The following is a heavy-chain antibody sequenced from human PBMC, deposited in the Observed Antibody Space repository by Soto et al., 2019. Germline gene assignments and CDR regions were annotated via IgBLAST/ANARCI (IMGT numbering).Heavy chain of an antibody. D-gene: IGHD5-18*01. J-gene: IGHJ3*02. CDR2: IWYDGSNK. Sequence: QVQLVESGGGVVQPGRSLRLSCAASGFTFSNYGMHWVRQAPGKGLEWVSVIWYDGSNKYYADSVKGRFTISRDNSKNTLYLQMNSLRAEDTAVYYCARKKTANDAFDIWGQGTMVTVSS. CDR3: ARKKTANDAFDI. CDR1: GFTFSNYG. V-gene: IGHV3-33*01.